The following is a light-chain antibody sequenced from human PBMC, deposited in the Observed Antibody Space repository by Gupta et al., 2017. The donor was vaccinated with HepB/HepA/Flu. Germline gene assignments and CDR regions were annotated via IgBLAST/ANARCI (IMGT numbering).Light chain of an antibody. CDR2: CAS. J-gene: IGKJ4*01. Sequence: DIVMTQSPASLAVSLGDRATITCTTIQSVLYNSNPKNSLAWYQQKLGQPPKLLIYCASTRASGVPDRFSGSGSGTDFTLTISSLQAEDVAVYYCQQYYASPITFGQGTKVEIK. V-gene: IGKV4-1*01. CDR3: QQYYASPIT. CDR1: QSVLYNSNPKNS.